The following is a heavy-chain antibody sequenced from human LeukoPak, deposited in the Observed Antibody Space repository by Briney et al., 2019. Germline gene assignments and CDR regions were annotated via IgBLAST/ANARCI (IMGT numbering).Heavy chain of an antibody. CDR1: GFTFSSYA. D-gene: IGHD6-19*01. Sequence: EGSLRLSCAASGFTFSSYAMSWVRQAPGKGLEWVSAISGSGGSTYYADSVKGRFTISRDNSKNTLYLQMNSLRAEDTAVYYCANLGGWYNFDYWGQGTLVTVSS. CDR2: ISGSGGST. CDR3: ANLGGWYNFDY. J-gene: IGHJ4*02. V-gene: IGHV3-23*01.